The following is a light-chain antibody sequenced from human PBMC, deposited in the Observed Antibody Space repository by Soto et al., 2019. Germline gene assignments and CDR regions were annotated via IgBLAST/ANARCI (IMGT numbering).Light chain of an antibody. CDR2: DVS. Sequence: QSALTQPASVSGSPGQSIAISCTGTSGDVGGYDYVSWYQQHPDKAPKLKIYDVSNRPSGVSNRFSGSKSGNTASLTISGLQAEDEADYYCSSYTISSTYVFGTGTKVTVL. CDR1: SGDVGGYDY. CDR3: SSYTISSTYV. V-gene: IGLV2-14*03. J-gene: IGLJ1*01.